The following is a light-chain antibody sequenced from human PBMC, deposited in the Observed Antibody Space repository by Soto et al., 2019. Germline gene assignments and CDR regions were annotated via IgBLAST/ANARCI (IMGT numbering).Light chain of an antibody. CDR2: DVN. CDR1: SNYVGAHNF. Sequence: QSVLTQPASLSGSPGQSIAISCTGSSNYVGAHNFVSWYQQHPGKAPKLIIYDVNNRPSGVSNRFSGSKSGDTASLTISGLQAEDEADYYCCSFTITKTYVFGTGTKVTVL. J-gene: IGLJ1*01. CDR3: CSFTITKTYV. V-gene: IGLV2-14*01.